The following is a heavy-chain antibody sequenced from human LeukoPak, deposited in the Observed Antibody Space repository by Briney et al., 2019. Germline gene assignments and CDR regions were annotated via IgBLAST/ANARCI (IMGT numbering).Heavy chain of an antibody. CDR3: ATDSPPTSRINDAFDI. D-gene: IGHD1-26*01. CDR1: GGTFSSYA. CDR2: IIPILGIA. V-gene: IGHV1-69*04. Sequence: SVKVSCKASGGTFSSYAISWVRQAPGQGLEWMGRIIPILGIANYAQKFQGRVTITADKSTSTAYMELSSLRSEDTAVYYCATDSPPTSRINDAFDIWGQGTMVTVSS. J-gene: IGHJ3*02.